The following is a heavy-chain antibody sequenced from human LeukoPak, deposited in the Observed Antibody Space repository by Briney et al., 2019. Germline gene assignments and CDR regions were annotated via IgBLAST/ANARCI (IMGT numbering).Heavy chain of an antibody. J-gene: IGHJ4*02. V-gene: IGHV4-59*01. CDR3: ARGSYRYTPVDY. D-gene: IGHD3-16*02. CDR2: IYYSGST. Sequence: SETLSLTCTVSGGSISSYYWSWTRQPPGKGLEWIGYIYYSGSTNYNPSLKSRVIISVDTSKNQFSLKLSSVTAADTAVYYCARGSYRYTPVDYWGQGTLVTVSS. CDR1: GGSISSYY.